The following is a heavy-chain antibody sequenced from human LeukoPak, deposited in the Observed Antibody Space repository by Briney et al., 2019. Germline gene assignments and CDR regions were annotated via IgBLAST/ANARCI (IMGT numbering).Heavy chain of an antibody. Sequence: GGSLRLSCAASGFTFSTYCMHWVRQAPGKGPMWVSRICPDGTVTNYADSVKARFIISRDNARNTVYLQMNSLRVEDTAVYYCVRNFRSADYWGQGTLVTVSS. V-gene: IGHV3-74*01. CDR3: VRNFRSADY. CDR2: ICPDGTVT. CDR1: GFTFSTYC. J-gene: IGHJ4*02.